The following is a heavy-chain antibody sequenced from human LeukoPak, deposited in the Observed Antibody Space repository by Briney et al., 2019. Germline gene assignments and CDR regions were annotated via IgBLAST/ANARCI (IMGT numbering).Heavy chain of an antibody. CDR3: AKDDYAYN. CDR1: GFIFSNAW. D-gene: IGHD4-17*01. Sequence: GGSLRLSCAASGFIFSNAWMTWVRQAPGKGLEWVGRIKRKSDGGTAEYAAPVKGRFTISRDDLRDTLYLQMNSLKTEDTALYYCAKDDYAYNWGQGTLVTVSS. V-gene: IGHV3-15*01. CDR2: IKRKSDGGTA. J-gene: IGHJ4*02.